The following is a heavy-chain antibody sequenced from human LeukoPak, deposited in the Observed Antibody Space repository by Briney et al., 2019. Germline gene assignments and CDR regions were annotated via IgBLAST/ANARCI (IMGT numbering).Heavy chain of an antibody. CDR2: IYSSGNT. J-gene: IGHJ4*02. Sequence: PSETLSLTCSFSGDSISTYYWSWIRQSPGKGLEWIGHIYSSGNTDYNSSLKSRVTISVDTSKSQFSLRLSSVTAADTAVYYCARVPQPNIWFGELGYWGQGTLVTVSS. V-gene: IGHV4-59*01. CDR1: GDSISTYY. D-gene: IGHD3-10*01. CDR3: ARVPQPNIWFGELGY.